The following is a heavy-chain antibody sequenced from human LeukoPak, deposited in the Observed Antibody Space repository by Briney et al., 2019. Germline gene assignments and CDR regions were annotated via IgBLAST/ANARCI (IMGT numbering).Heavy chain of an antibody. D-gene: IGHD3-9*01. CDR3: ARGQVRTMDFDY. Sequence: SETLSLTCTVSGGSISSYYWSWIRQPPGKGLEWSGYIYYSGSTNYNPSLKSRVTISVDTSKNQFSLKLSSVTAADTAVYYCARGQVRTMDFDYWGQGTLVTVSS. CDR1: GGSISSYY. V-gene: IGHV4-59*01. CDR2: IYYSGST. J-gene: IGHJ4*02.